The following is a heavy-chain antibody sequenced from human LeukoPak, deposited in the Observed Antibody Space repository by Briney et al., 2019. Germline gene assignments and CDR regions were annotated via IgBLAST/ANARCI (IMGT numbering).Heavy chain of an antibody. V-gene: IGHV3-7*01. CDR2: IQQDGREK. D-gene: IGHD6-13*01. CDR3: ARDSAGNDY. CDR1: GFTFSIYW. Sequence: GGSLRLSCEASGFTFSIYWMSWVRQAPGKGLEWVANIQQDGREKYYVDSVKGRFTISRDNANNSLYLQMNSPRALPTAMFYCARDSAGNDYWGQGTLVTVSS. J-gene: IGHJ4*02.